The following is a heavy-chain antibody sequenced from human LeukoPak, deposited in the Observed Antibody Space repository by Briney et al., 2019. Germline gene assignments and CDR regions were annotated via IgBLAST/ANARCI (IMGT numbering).Heavy chain of an antibody. V-gene: IGHV3-74*01. CDR1: GFTFDDYA. Sequence: GGSLRLSCAASGFTFDDYAMHWVRQAPGKGLEWVSQINPDGSSTDYADSVKGRFTSSRGNAKNTVYLQMNSLRAEDTAVYYCARVGRTPPFNWGQGTLVTVSS. CDR2: INPDGSST. CDR3: ARVGRTPPFN. J-gene: IGHJ4*02.